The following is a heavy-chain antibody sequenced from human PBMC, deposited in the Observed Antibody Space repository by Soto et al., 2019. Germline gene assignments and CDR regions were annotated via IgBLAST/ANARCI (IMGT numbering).Heavy chain of an antibody. D-gene: IGHD5-12*01. J-gene: IGHJ6*02. CDR2: IWYDGSLQ. CDR3: ANLWGDGYNLGQDYNGMDV. CDR1: GFSFENYG. V-gene: IGHV3-33*03. Sequence: QVQMVESGGGVVQPGRSLRLSCAASGFSFENYGMHWVRQAPGRGREWVAIIWYDGSLQYYAAAVKGRFTISRDKSKNTLYLEMNSLRAEDTAVYYCANLWGDGYNLGQDYNGMDVWGQGTTVIVSS.